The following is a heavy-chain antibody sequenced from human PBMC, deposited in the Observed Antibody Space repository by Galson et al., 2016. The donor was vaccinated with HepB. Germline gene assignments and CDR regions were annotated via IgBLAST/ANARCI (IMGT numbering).Heavy chain of an antibody. J-gene: IGHJ4*02. Sequence: CLRLSCAASGFKFTTSDLTWVRQAPGKGLEWVSSISSSGTYIYYADSVKGRFTISRDNAKNSLFLQMNSLRAEDTAVYYCARDRGGIVVEPAAYDYWGQGTLVAVSS. D-gene: IGHD2-2*01. CDR2: ISSSGTYI. CDR1: GFKFTTSD. CDR3: ARDRGGIVVEPAAYDY. V-gene: IGHV3-21*01.